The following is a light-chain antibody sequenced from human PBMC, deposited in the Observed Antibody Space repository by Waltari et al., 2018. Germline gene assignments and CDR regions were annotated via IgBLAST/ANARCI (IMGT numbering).Light chain of an antibody. Sequence: DIQLTQSPPFLSASVGDRVTITCRASQGISSSVAWYQQKAGKAPKLLIYAATTLDSGVPSRFSGSGSGTEFTLTISSLQPEDFATYYCQQLNSYLPFGGGTKVEI. CDR2: AAT. CDR3: QQLNSYLP. V-gene: IGKV1-9*01. CDR1: QGISSS. J-gene: IGKJ4*01.